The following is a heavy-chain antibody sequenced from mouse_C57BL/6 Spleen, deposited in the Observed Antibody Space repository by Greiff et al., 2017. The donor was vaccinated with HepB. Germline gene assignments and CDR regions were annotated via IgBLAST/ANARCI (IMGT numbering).Heavy chain of an antibody. J-gene: IGHJ1*03. V-gene: IGHV1-26*01. D-gene: IGHD1-2*01. Sequence: EVQLQQSGPELVKPGASVKISCKASGYTFTDYYMNWVKQSHGKSLEWIGDINPNNGGTSYNQKFKGKATLTVDKSSSTAYMQLSSLTSEDSAVYYCARTGGPYGYFDVWGTGTTVTVSS. CDR2: INPNNGGT. CDR1: GYTFTDYY. CDR3: ARTGGPYGYFDV.